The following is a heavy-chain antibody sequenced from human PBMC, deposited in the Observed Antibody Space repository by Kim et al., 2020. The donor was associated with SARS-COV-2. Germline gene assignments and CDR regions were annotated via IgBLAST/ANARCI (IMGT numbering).Heavy chain of an antibody. V-gene: IGHV3-23*01. CDR2: IGGSGTDT. CDR1: GFTFSSFA. Sequence: GGSLRLSCAASGFTFSSFAMIWVRQAPGKGLEWVSIIGGSGTDTNYADSVKGRFTISRDNSKNMVYLQMNNLRAEDTAVYYCEADWNHFDHWGQGTLVTVSS. J-gene: IGHJ4*02. D-gene: IGHD1-1*01. CDR3: EADWNHFDH.